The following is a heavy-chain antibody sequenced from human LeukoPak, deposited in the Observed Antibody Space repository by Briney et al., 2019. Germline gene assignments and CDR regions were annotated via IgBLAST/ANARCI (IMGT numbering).Heavy chain of an antibody. CDR1: GFTFSSYA. Sequence: GGSLRLSCAASGFTFSSYAMSWVRQAPGKGLEWVSAISGSGGSTYYADSVKGRFTISRDNSKNTLYLQMNSLRAGDTAVYYCAKVGSSSQASPLYWGQGTLVTVSS. D-gene: IGHD6-13*01. CDR2: ISGSGGST. V-gene: IGHV3-23*01. CDR3: AKVGSSSQASPLY. J-gene: IGHJ4*02.